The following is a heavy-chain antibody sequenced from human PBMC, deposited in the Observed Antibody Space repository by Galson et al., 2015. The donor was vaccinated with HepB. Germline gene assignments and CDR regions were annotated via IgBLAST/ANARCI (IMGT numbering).Heavy chain of an antibody. CDR2: ISHDGSDT. CDR3: ARTHSSSSFNYLDY. D-gene: IGHD6-13*01. CDR1: GFNFWSYG. Sequence: SLRLSCAASGFNFWSYGLHWVRQAPGKGLQWVALISHDGSDTSYADSVKGRFTISRDNSNNTIHLQMRSLRAEDTAGYNCARTHSSSSFNYLDYWGRGTLVSVSS. V-gene: IGHV3-30*03. J-gene: IGHJ4*02.